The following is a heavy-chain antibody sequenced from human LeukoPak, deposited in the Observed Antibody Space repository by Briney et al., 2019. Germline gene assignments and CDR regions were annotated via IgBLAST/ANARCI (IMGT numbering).Heavy chain of an antibody. CDR1: GGSISSGGHY. CDR3: ARDTSILWELGGWFDP. CDR2: IYTSGST. Sequence: PSETLSLTCTVSGGSISSGGHYWSWIRQHPGKGLEWIGYIYTSGSTNYNPSLKSRVTISVDTSKNQFSLKLSSVTAADTAVYYCARDTSILWELGGWFDPWGQGTLVTVSS. V-gene: IGHV4-61*08. J-gene: IGHJ5*02. D-gene: IGHD1-26*01.